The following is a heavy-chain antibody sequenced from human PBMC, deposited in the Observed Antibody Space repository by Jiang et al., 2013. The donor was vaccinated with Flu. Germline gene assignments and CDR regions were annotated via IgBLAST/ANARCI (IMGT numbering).Heavy chain of an antibody. CDR3: AREITHGDYMRGAFDI. CDR2: IYYSGST. J-gene: IGHJ3*02. CDR1: GGSISSYY. D-gene: IGHD4-17*01. Sequence: GSGLVKPSETLSLTCTVSGGSISSYYWSWIRQPPGKGLEWIGYIYYSGSTNYNPSLKSRVTISVDTSKNQFSLKLSSVTAADTAVYYCAREITHGDYMRGAFDIWGQGTMVT. V-gene: IGHV4-59*01.